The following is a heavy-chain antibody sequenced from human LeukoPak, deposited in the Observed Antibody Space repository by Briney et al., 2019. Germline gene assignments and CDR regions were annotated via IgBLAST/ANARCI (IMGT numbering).Heavy chain of an antibody. V-gene: IGHV1-18*01. CDR1: GYTFTSYG. J-gene: IGHJ3*02. CDR2: ISAYNGNT. D-gene: IGHD2-21*02. CDR3: ARGAYCGGDCYYAFDI. Sequence: ASVKVSCKASGYTFTSYGISWVRQAPGQGLEWMGWISAYNGNTNYAQKLQGRVTMTTDTSTSTAYMELRSLRSEDTAVYYCARGAYCGGDCYYAFDIWGQGTMVTVSS.